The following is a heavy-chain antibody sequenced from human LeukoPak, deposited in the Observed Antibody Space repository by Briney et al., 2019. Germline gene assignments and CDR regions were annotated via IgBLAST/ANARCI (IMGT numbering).Heavy chain of an antibody. V-gene: IGHV1-69*06. Sequence: SVKVSCKAAGGTFSSYALSWVRQAPGQGLEWMGGIIPIFGTANYAQNFQGRVTITADKSTSTAYMELSSLKSEDTAVYYCARDPGVAVADIPFWFDPWGQGTLVTVSS. CDR1: GGTFSSYA. D-gene: IGHD6-19*01. CDR2: IIPIFGTA. CDR3: ARDPGVAVADIPFWFDP. J-gene: IGHJ5*02.